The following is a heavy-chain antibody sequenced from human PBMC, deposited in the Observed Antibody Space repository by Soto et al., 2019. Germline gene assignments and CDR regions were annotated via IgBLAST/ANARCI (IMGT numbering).Heavy chain of an antibody. V-gene: IGHV3-30*18. J-gene: IGHJ4*02. CDR1: GFAFNDYA. Sequence: QVQLVESGGGVVQPGRSLRLSCAASGFAFNDYAMHWVRQAPGKGLEWVAVISYDGNNKYYADSVKGRLIISRDNSKNTVYLQMSSLRADDTAVYYCAKSFTAWRWKGNYFDYWCQGTLVTVSS. CDR2: ISYDGNNK. CDR3: AKSFTAWRWKGNYFDY. D-gene: IGHD3-3*01.